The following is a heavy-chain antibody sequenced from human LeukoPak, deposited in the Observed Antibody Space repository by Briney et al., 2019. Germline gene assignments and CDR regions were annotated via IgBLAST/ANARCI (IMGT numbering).Heavy chain of an antibody. J-gene: IGHJ3*02. CDR2: ISSSGSTI. D-gene: IGHD1-26*01. V-gene: IGHV3-48*03. CDR1: GFTFSSYE. Sequence: GGSLRLSCAASGFTFSSYEMNWVRQAPGKGLEWVSYISSSGSTIYYADSVKGRFTISRDNAKNSLYLQMNSLRAEDTAVYYCARANPWELPWSYAFDIWGQRTMVTVSS. CDR3: ARANPWELPWSYAFDI.